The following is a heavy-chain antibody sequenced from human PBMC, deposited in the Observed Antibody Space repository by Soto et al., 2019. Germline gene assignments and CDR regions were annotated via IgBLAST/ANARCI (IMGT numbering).Heavy chain of an antibody. J-gene: IGHJ5*02. CDR3: ANYYDILTGFDFDP. CDR1: GFTFSSYA. V-gene: IGHV3-23*01. D-gene: IGHD3-9*01. Sequence: EVQLLESGGGLVQPGGSLRLSCAASGFTFSSYAMSWVRQAPGKGLEWVSAISGSGGSTYYADSVKGRFTISRDNSKNTLYLQMNCLRAEDTAVYYCANYYDILTGFDFDPWGQGTLVTVSS. CDR2: ISGSGGST.